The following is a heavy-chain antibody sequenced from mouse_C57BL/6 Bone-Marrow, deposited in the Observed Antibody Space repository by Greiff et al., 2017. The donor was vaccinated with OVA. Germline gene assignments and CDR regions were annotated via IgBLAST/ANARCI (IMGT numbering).Heavy chain of an antibody. J-gene: IGHJ2*01. CDR2: IYPGDGDT. Sequence: QVQLQQSGPELVKPGASVKISCKASGYAFSSSWMNWVKHRPGKGLEWIGRIYPGDGDTNYNGKFKGKATLTADKSSSTAYMQLSSLTSEDSAVYFCARHEDGYYASYFDYWGQGTTLTVSS. CDR3: ARHEDGYYASYFDY. D-gene: IGHD2-3*01. V-gene: IGHV1-82*01. CDR1: GYAFSSSW.